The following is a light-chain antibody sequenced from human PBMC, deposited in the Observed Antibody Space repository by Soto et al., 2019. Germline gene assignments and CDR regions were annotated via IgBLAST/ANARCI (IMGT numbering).Light chain of an antibody. Sequence: QSALTQPASVSGSPGQSITISCTGTSNDIGSYNYVSWYQQHPDNAPKLMIYDVNKRPSGVSNRFSGSKSGNTASLTISGLQAEDEADYFCSSYASTSTDVFGTGTKLTVL. J-gene: IGLJ1*01. V-gene: IGLV2-14*01. CDR1: SNDIGSYNY. CDR2: DVN. CDR3: SSYASTSTDV.